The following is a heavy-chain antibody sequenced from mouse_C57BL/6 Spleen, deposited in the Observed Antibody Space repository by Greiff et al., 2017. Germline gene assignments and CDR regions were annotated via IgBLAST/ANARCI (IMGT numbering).Heavy chain of an antibody. CDR1: GYTFTSYW. CDR3: ARQGYGSSFDY. Sequence: VKLQQPGAELVRPGTSVKLSCKASGYTFTSYWMHWVKQRPGQGLEWIGVIDPSDSYTNYNQKFKGKATLTVDTSSSTAYMQLSSLTSEDSAVYYCARQGYGSSFDYWGQGTTLTVSS. D-gene: IGHD1-1*01. CDR2: IDPSDSYT. V-gene: IGHV1-59*01. J-gene: IGHJ2*01.